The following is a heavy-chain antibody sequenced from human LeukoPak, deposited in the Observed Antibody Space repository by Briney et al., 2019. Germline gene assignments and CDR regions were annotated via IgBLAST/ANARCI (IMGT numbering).Heavy chain of an antibody. CDR3: GSFGDCDFGNWFDP. Sequence: GGSLRLSCAASGFTFSSYEMNWVRQAPGKGLEWVSYISSSGSTIYYADSVKGRFTISRDNAKNSLYLQMNSLRAEDTAVYYCGSFGDCDFGNWFDPWGQGTLVTVSS. J-gene: IGHJ5*02. CDR1: GFTFSSYE. CDR2: ISSSGSTI. V-gene: IGHV3-48*03. D-gene: IGHD2-21*02.